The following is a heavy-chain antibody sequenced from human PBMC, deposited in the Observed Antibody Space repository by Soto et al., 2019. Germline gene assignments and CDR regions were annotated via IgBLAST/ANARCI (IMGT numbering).Heavy chain of an antibody. J-gene: IGHJ6*02. V-gene: IGHV3-43D*04. D-gene: IGHD6-6*01. Sequence: PGGSLRLSCAASGFTFDDYAMHWVRQAPGKGLEWVSLISRDGGSTYYADSVKGRFTISRDNSKNSLYLQMNSLRAEDTALYYCAKDSKYSSSSNYYYYYGMDVWGQGTTVTVSS. CDR1: GFTFDDYA. CDR3: AKDSKYSSSSNYYYYYGMDV. CDR2: ISRDGGST.